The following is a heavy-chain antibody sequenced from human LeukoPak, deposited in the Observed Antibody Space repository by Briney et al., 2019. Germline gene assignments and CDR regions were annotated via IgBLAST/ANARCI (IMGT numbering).Heavy chain of an antibody. V-gene: IGHV1-3*03. CDR2: INAGNGNT. Sequence: ASVKVSCKASGYTFTSYAMHWVRQAPGQRLEWMGWINAGNGNTKYSQEFQGRVTITRDTSASTAYMELSSLRSEDMAVYYCARGALPIAAAGKDWFDPWGQGTLVTVSS. CDR1: GYTFTSYA. J-gene: IGHJ5*02. D-gene: IGHD6-13*01. CDR3: ARGALPIAAAGKDWFDP.